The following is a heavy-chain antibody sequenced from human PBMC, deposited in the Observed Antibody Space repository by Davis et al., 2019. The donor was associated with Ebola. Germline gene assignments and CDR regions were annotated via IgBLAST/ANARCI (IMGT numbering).Heavy chain of an antibody. CDR2: ISSSSSYI. D-gene: IGHD3-3*01. CDR1: GFTFSSYS. Sequence: GESLKISCAASGFTFSSYSMNWVRQAPVKGLEWVSSISSSSSYIYYADSVKGRFTISRDNAKNSLYLQMNSLRAEDTAVYYCAGGPYYDFWSEDWFDPWGQGTLVTVSS. J-gene: IGHJ5*02. V-gene: IGHV3-21*01. CDR3: AGGPYYDFWSEDWFDP.